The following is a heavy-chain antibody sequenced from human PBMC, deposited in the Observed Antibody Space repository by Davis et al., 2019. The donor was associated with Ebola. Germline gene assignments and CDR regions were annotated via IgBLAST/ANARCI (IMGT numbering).Heavy chain of an antibody. CDR3: ARGFDISGYYYSYFMDV. D-gene: IGHD3-22*01. J-gene: IGHJ6*03. CDR2: ISDETSSI. Sequence: GESLKISCAASGFTFSSYSMNWVRQAPGKGLEWVSSISDETSSIFYADSLKGRFTVSRDNAKKSVYLQLKSLRVEDTGVYYCARGFDISGYYYSYFMDVWGKGTTVTVSS. CDR1: GFTFSSYS. V-gene: IGHV3-21*01.